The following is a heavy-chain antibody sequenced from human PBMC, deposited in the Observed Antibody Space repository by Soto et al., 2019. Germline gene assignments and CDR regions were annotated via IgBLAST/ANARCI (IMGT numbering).Heavy chain of an antibody. J-gene: IGHJ6*02. Sequence: VQLVESGGGLVQPGKSLRLSCDASGFTFDDYDMHCVRQAPGKGLEWVLGISWKSSSIGYADSVKGRYTISRDNAKKSLYLQMHSMTTEDTALYYCAKSMGGPANALYVWGQGTTVIVSS. CDR2: ISWKSSSI. CDR1: GFTFDDYD. CDR3: AKSMGGPANALYV. D-gene: IGHD2-15*01. V-gene: IGHV3-9*01.